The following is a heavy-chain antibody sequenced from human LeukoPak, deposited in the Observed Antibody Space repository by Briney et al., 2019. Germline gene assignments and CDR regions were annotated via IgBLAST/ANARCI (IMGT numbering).Heavy chain of an antibody. CDR1: GFTFRSHW. V-gene: IGHV3-74*01. J-gene: IGHJ4*02. CDR2: INNDGRST. D-gene: IGHD6-19*01. CDR3: ARDSGCGFDH. Sequence: GGSLRLTCAASGFTFRSHWMHWVRQAPGKGLVWVSRINNDGRSTSYADSVKGRLTISRDNAKNTLYLQMNSLKAEDTAVYYCARDSGCGFDHWGQGTPVTVPS.